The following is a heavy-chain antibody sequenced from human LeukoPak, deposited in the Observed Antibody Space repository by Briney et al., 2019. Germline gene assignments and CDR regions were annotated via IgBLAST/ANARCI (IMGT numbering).Heavy chain of an antibody. J-gene: IGHJ4*02. CDR3: AKEQRLLLWFGELFD. Sequence: PGGSLRLSCAASGFTFSSYAMSGVRQAPGKGLEWVSAISGSGGSTYYADSVKGRFTISRDNSKNTLYLQMNSLRAEDTAVYYCAKEQRLLLWFGELFDWGQGTLVTVSS. CDR1: GFTFSSYA. D-gene: IGHD3-10*01. CDR2: ISGSGGST. V-gene: IGHV3-23*01.